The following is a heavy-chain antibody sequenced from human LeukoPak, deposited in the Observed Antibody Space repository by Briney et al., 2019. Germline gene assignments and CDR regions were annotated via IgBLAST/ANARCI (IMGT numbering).Heavy chain of an antibody. J-gene: IGHJ4*02. D-gene: IGHD3-3*01. CDR1: GYTFTSYD. CDR2: MNPNSGNT. V-gene: IGHV1-8*03. CDR3: ARVSDYYDFWSGPWVYFDY. Sequence: ASVKVSCKASGYTFTSYDINWVRQATGQGLEWMGWMNPNSGNTGYAQKFQGRVTITRNTSISTAYMELSSLRSEDTAVYYCARVSDYYDFWSGPWVYFDYWGQGTLVTVSS.